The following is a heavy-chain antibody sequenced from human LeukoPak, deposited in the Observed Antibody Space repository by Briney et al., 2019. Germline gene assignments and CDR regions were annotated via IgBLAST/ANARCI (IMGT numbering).Heavy chain of an antibody. CDR3: AKDYRY. V-gene: IGHV3-30*18. Sequence: GRSLRLSCAASGFTFSSYGMHWVRQAPGQGLEWVAVISYDGSNKYYADSVKGRFTISRDNSKNTLYLQMNSLRAEDTAVYYCAKDYRYWGQGTLVTVSS. D-gene: IGHD3-16*02. J-gene: IGHJ4*02. CDR1: GFTFSSYG. CDR2: ISYDGSNK.